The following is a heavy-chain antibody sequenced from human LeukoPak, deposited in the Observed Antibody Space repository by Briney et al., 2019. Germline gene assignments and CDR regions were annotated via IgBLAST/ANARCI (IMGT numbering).Heavy chain of an antibody. J-gene: IGHJ5*01. D-gene: IGHD3-3*01. CDR3: ARCLWSSSRYMDS. V-gene: IGHV3-48*01. CDR2: ISATTSTL. Sequence: PGGSLRLSCTGSGFIFNQYGMMWVRQAPGKGPEWLSYISATTSTLYYVDSVKGRFTISRDNTKSSLYLQMNSLTVEDTAIYYCARCLWSSSRYMDSWGQGTLDTVSA. CDR1: GFIFNQYG.